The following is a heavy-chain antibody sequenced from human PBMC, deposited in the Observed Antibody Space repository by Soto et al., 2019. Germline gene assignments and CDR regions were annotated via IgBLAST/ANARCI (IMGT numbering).Heavy chain of an antibody. D-gene: IGHD5-18*01. J-gene: IGHJ2*01. CDR1: GGSISGGGYS. Sequence: QLQLQESGSGLVKPSQTLSLTCAVSGGSISGGGYSWSWIRQPPGKGLEWMGYIYHSGSTYYNPSLKSRVTISVDRSKNQFSLKLSSVTAADTAVYYCARGVFSTAMEPLVHFDLWGRGTLVTVSS. CDR3: ARGVFSTAMEPLVHFDL. V-gene: IGHV4-30-2*01. CDR2: IYHSGST.